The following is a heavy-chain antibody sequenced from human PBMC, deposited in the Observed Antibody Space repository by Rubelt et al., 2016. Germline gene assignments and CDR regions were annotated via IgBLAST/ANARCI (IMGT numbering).Heavy chain of an antibody. CDR3: AKGQIAVAGMIDY. CDR1: NYA. D-gene: IGHD6-19*01. V-gene: IGHV3-23*01. J-gene: IGHJ4*02. Sequence: NYAMNWVRQAPGKGLEWVSALSGSGGDTFHADSVKGRFTISRDNSKNTLYLQMNSLRAEDTAIYYCAKGQIAVAGMIDYWGQGTLVTVSS. CDR2: LSGSGGDT.